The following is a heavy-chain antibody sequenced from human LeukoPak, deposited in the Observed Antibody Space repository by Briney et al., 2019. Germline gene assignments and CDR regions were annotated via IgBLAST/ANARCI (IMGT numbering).Heavy chain of an antibody. J-gene: IGHJ4*02. Sequence: GESLKISGKGSGYSFTSYWIGWVRQMPGKGLEWVGIIYPDDSDTRYSPSFQDQVTISADKSISTAYLQWSSLKASDTAMYYCARHYPGGDYFIDYWGQGTLVTVSS. V-gene: IGHV5-51*01. CDR2: IYPDDSDT. D-gene: IGHD4-17*01. CDR3: ARHYPGGDYFIDY. CDR1: GYSFTSYW.